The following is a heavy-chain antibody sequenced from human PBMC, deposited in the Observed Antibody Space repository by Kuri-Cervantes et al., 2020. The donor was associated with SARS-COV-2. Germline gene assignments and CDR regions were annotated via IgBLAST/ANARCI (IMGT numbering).Heavy chain of an antibody. V-gene: IGHV3-30*03. D-gene: IGHD4-17*01. Sequence: GGSLRLSCAASGFTFSNYGMHWVRQAPGKGLEWVAVISYDGSNKYYAASVKGRLTISRDNSKNTLYLQMNSLRAEDTAVYYCARVIIDYGITEWYGMDVWGQGTTVTVSS. CDR3: ARVIIDYGITEWYGMDV. CDR2: ISYDGSNK. J-gene: IGHJ6*02. CDR1: GFTFSNYG.